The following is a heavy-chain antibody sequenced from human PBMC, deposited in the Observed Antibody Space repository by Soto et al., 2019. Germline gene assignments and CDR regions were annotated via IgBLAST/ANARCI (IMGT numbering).Heavy chain of an antibody. D-gene: IGHD2-2*01. CDR3: AREAGYCSSISCPYFDY. CDR2: IYYSGST. Sequence: QVQLQESGPGLVKPSQTLSLTCTVSGGSISSGDYYWSWIRQPPGKGLEWIGYIYYSGSTYYNPSLKSGVTITVDTSKTQFSLKLSSVTAADTAVYYCAREAGYCSSISCPYFDYWGQGTLVTVSS. V-gene: IGHV4-30-4*01. J-gene: IGHJ4*02. CDR1: GGSISSGDYY.